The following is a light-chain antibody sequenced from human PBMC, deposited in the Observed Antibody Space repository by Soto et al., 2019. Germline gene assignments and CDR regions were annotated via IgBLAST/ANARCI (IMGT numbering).Light chain of an antibody. CDR2: DVN. J-gene: IGLJ1*01. CDR1: NSDVGSSTY. V-gene: IGLV2-14*01. Sequence: QSVLTQPASVSGSPGQSISLSCTGTNSDVGSSTYVTWYQQYPDKAPTLVIFDVNNRPSGISNRFSGSKSGNTASLTISGLQAEDEADYYCCSYTSTATYVFGTGTKVTVL. CDR3: CSYTSTATYV.